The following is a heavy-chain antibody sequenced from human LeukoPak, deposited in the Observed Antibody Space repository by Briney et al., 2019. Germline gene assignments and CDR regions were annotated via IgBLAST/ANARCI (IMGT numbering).Heavy chain of an antibody. CDR1: GFTFSNYA. J-gene: IGHJ3*02. Sequence: GRPLRLSCAASGFTFSNYAMDWVRQAPGKGLEWVAVISKDGSMKYYADSVQGRFTVSRDNSENTLHLQMNSLKTEDTAVYYCAGESFDIWGQGTKVTVSS. CDR3: AGESFDI. CDR2: ISKDGSMK. V-gene: IGHV3-30*04.